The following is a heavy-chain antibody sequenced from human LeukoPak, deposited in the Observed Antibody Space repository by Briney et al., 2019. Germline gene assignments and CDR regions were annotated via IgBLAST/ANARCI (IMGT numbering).Heavy chain of an antibody. CDR1: GFTFSSYG. J-gene: IGHJ4*02. Sequence: GGSLRLSCAASGFTFSSYGMHWVRQAPGKGLEWVAFIRYDGSNKYYADSVKGRFTISRDNSKNTLYLQMNSLRAEDTAVYYCAKDPASYSSSSLFDYWGQGTLVTVSS. V-gene: IGHV3-30*02. CDR3: AKDPASYSSSSLFDY. D-gene: IGHD6-13*01. CDR2: IRYDGSNK.